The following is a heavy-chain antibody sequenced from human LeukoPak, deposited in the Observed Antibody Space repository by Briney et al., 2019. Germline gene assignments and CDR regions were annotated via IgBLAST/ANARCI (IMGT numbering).Heavy chain of an antibody. Sequence: ASMKVSCKASGYTFNSYDINWVRQAPGQGLQWMGWMNPNNGNTGYAQEFQARVTMTRNISTSTAYMELSSLRSEDTAVYYCARVAMVRGVNLYYFDYWGQGTLVTVSS. CDR3: ARVAMVRGVNLYYFDY. V-gene: IGHV1-8*01. J-gene: IGHJ4*02. CDR2: MNPNNGNT. CDR1: GYTFNSYD. D-gene: IGHD3-10*01.